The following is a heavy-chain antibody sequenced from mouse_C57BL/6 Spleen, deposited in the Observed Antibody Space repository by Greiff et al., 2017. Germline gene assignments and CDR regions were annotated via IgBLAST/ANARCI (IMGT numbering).Heavy chain of an antibody. CDR3: ARYAIYYDYDGAFDV. CDR1: GFTFTDYY. Sequence: EVQVVESGGGLVQPGGSLSLSCAASGFTFTDYYMSWVRQPPGKALEWLGFIRNKANGYTTEYSVSVKGQFTISRDNSQSILYLQMNALRAEDSATYYCARYAIYYDYDGAFDVWGTGTTVTVSS. D-gene: IGHD2-4*01. CDR2: IRNKANGYTT. V-gene: IGHV7-3*01. J-gene: IGHJ1*03.